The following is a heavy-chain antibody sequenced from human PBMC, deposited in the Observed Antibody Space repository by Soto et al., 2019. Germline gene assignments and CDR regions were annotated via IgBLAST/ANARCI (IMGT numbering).Heavy chain of an antibody. CDR3: ARDTGDGTFDF. CDR1: GYTFSSYA. Sequence: QVHLVQSGAEVRKPGASVKVSCKASGYTFSSYAMHWVRQAPGQRLEWMGWINAGYGNTKSSQKFQERATISRDTSASTAYMELTSLRSEDTAVYYCARDTGDGTFDFWGQGTLVTVSS. D-gene: IGHD7-27*01. CDR2: INAGYGNT. V-gene: IGHV1-3*01. J-gene: IGHJ4*02.